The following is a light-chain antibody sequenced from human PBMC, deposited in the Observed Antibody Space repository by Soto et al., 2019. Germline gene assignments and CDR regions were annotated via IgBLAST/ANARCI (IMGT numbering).Light chain of an antibody. Sequence: DIQITQSPSSLPASVGDSVTITWRASKGIGNYLAWFQQKPGKAPESLIYGASTLQSAVPTRCRGSGSGTDFTLTINRLQAEDVATYCCQHYYDSPFTFGPGTKVDIQ. CDR3: QHYYDSPFT. V-gene: IGKV1-16*01. J-gene: IGKJ3*01. CDR1: KGIGNY. CDR2: GAS.